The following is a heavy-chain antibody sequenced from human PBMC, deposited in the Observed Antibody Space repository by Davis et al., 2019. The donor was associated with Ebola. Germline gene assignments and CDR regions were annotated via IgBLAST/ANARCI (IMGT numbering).Heavy chain of an antibody. CDR1: GFTFSSYW. Sequence: PGGSLRLSCAASGFTFSSYWMSWVRQAPGKGLEWVANIKQDGSEKYYVDSVKGRFTISRDNSKNTLHLQMNSLRAEDTAIYYCAKVGQYGSGWYLDYCDYWGQGTLVTVSS. J-gene: IGHJ4*02. CDR3: AKVGQYGSGWYLDYCDY. CDR2: IKQDGSEK. D-gene: IGHD6-19*01. V-gene: IGHV3-7*03.